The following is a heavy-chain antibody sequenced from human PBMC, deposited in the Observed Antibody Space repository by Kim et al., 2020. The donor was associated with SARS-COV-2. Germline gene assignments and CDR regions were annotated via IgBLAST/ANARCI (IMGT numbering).Heavy chain of an antibody. D-gene: IGHD3-22*01. Sequence: VKGRFTISRDNAKNSLYLQMNSLRAEDTALYYCAKGTNYYDSSGYYAFDYWGQGTLVTVSS. J-gene: IGHJ4*02. CDR3: AKGTNYYDSSGYYAFDY. V-gene: IGHV3-9*01.